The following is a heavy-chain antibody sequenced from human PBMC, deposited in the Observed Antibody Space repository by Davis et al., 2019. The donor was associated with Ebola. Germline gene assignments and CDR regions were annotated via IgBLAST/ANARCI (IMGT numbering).Heavy chain of an antibody. Sequence: SLRLSCAASGFTFSSYAMHWVRQAPGKGLEWVAVISYDGNNKYYADSVKGRFTISRDNSKNTLYLQMNNLRAEDTAMYYCAIRGSSRSFDYWGQGTLVTVSS. J-gene: IGHJ4*02. CDR3: AIRGSSRSFDY. CDR2: ISYDGNNK. D-gene: IGHD1-26*01. V-gene: IGHV3-30-3*02. CDR1: GFTFSSYA.